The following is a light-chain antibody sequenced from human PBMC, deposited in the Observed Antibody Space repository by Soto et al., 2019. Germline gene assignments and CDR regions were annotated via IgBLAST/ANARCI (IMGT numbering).Light chain of an antibody. V-gene: IGLV2-23*02. CDR3: CSYAGSSTWV. CDR2: EVS. J-gene: IGLJ3*02. CDR1: SSDVGSYNL. Sequence: QSVLTQPDSVSGSPGQSITISCTGTSSDVGSYNLVSWYQQHPGKAPKLMIYEVSKRPSGVCNRFSGSKSGNTASLTISGLKAEDEADYYCCSYAGSSTWVLGGGTQLTVL.